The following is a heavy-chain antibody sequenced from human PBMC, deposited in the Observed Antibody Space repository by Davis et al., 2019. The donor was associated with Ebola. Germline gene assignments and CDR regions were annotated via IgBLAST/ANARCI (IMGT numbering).Heavy chain of an antibody. CDR2: IYWDDDK. CDR3: ALDSSGYYRLDFDY. J-gene: IGHJ4*02. CDR1: GFSLSTSGVG. V-gene: IGHV2-5*02. D-gene: IGHD3-22*01. Sequence: FGPTLVKPTQTFTLTCTFPGFSLSTSGVGVGWIRQPPGKALEWLALIYWDDDKRYSPSLKSRLTISKDTSKSQVVLTMTNMDPVDTATYYCALDSSGYYRLDFDYWGQGTLVTVSS.